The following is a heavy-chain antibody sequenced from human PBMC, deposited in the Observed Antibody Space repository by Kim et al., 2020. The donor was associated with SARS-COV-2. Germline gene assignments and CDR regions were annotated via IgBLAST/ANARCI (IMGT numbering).Heavy chain of an antibody. J-gene: IGHJ3*02. D-gene: IGHD3-10*01. Sequence: GGSLRLSCAASGFTFSSYGMHWVRQAPGKGLEWVAAIWYDGSNKYYADSVKGRFTISRDNSKNTLYLQMNSLRAEDTAVYYCARDFGFVDKVVDIWVLGT. CDR1: GFTFSSYG. CDR2: IWYDGSNK. V-gene: IGHV3-33*08. CDR3: ARDFGFVDKVVDI.